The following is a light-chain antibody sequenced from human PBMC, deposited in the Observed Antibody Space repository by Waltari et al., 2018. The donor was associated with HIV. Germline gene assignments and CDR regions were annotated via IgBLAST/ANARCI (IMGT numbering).Light chain of an antibody. V-gene: IGLV2-8*01. CDR2: EVT. J-gene: IGLJ2*01. CDR3: TSYAEDYGVV. Sequence: QSALTQPPSASGSPGQSVTIPCTGTSNDVGAYDYVSWYQQHPGRAPKLLIYEVTKRPSGVPVRFSCSKAGHTASLTVSALQAEDDGHCYCTSYAEDYGVVFGRETKLTVL. CDR1: SNDVGAYDY.